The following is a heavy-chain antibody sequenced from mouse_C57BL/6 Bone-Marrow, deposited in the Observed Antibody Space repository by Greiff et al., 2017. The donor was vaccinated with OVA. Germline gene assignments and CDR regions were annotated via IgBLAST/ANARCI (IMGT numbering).Heavy chain of an antibody. V-gene: IGHV14-2*01. J-gene: IGHJ2*01. Sequence: VQLKQSGAELVKPGASVKLSCTASGFNIKDYYMHWVKQRPEQGLEWIGRIDPEDGETKYAPNFQGKAPIPAATYSNTAYLQLSSLTSVDTAVYYCARTHDYGSSCYFDYWGQGTTRTVSS. CDR1: GFNIKDYY. D-gene: IGHD1-1*01. CDR2: IDPEDGET. CDR3: ARTHDYGSSCYFDY.